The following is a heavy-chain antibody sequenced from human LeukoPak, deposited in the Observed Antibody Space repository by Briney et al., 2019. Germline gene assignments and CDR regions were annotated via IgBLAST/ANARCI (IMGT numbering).Heavy chain of an antibody. V-gene: IGHV5-51*01. CDR2: IYPGDSDT. Sequence: GESLKISCKGSGYSLTSYWIGWVRQMPGKGLEWMGIIYPGDSDTRYSPSFQGQVTISADKSISTAYLQWSSLKASDTAMYYCARRYRNSGWYFDYWGQGTLVTVSS. D-gene: IGHD6-19*01. J-gene: IGHJ4*02. CDR1: GYSLTSYW. CDR3: ARRYRNSGWYFDY.